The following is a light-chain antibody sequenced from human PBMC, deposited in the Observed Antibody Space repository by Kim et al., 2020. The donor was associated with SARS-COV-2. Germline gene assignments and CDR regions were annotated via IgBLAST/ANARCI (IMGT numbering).Light chain of an antibody. CDR3: VSWDDRLNGWV. CDR2: RSE. V-gene: IGLV1-47*01. CDR1: SSNIDSNY. J-gene: IGLJ3*02. Sequence: GQRVTISCSGSSSNIDSNYVYWYQQLPGTAPKVLIYRSEQRPSGVPDRFSGSKSGTSASLAISELRSEDEADYYCVSWDDRLNGWVFGGGTQLTVL.